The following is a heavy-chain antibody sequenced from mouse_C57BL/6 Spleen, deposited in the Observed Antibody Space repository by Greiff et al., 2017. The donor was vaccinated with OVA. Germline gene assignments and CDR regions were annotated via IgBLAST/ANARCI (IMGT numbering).Heavy chain of an antibody. V-gene: IGHV1-72*01. D-gene: IGHD1-1*01. Sequence: QVQLQQPGAELVKPGASVKLSCTASGFTFTSYCMHWVKQRPGRGLAWIGRIDPNGGGTKYNEKFKGKATLTVDKPSSTAYMQLSSLTSEDSAVYYCAKGVITTYGYFDVWGTGTTVTVSS. CDR2: IDPNGGGT. CDR1: GFTFTSYC. J-gene: IGHJ1*03. CDR3: AKGVITTYGYFDV.